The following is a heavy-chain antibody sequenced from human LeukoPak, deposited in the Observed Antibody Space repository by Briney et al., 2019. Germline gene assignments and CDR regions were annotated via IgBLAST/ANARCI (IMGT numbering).Heavy chain of an antibody. D-gene: IGHD3-9*01. V-gene: IGHV1-69*04. Sequence: SVKVSCKASGGTFSSYAISWVRQAPGQGLEWMGRIIPILGIANYAQKFQGRVTITADKSTSTAYMELSSLRSEDTAVYYCASDNPVLRYFDWLTDYYYYGMDVWGQGTTVTVSS. J-gene: IGHJ6*02. CDR1: GGTFSSYA. CDR3: ASDNPVLRYFDWLTDYYYYGMDV. CDR2: IIPILGIA.